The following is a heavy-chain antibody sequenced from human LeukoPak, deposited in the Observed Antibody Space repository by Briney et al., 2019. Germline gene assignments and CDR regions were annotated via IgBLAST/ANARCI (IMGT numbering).Heavy chain of an antibody. CDR3: AFGSGSLAIPEKTHFDY. CDR1: GYTFTSYY. V-gene: IGHV1-46*01. D-gene: IGHD3-10*01. Sequence: ASVKVSCKASGYTFTSYYMHWVRQAPGQGLEWMGIINPSGGSTSYAQKFQGRVTMTRDTSTSTVYMELSSLRSEDTAVYYCAFGSGSLAIPEKTHFDYWGQGTLVTVSS. J-gene: IGHJ4*02. CDR2: INPSGGST.